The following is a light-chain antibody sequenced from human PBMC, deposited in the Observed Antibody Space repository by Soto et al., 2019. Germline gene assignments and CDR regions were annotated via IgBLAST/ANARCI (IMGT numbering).Light chain of an antibody. V-gene: IGLV7-46*01. Sequence: QAVVTQEPSLTVSPGGTVTLTCGSSTGAVTSNHHPYWFQQKAGQAPRTLIYDTSNKHSWTPARFSGSLPGDKAALTLSGAQPEDEAQYYCLLSYYAARVFGGGTKLTVL. CDR3: LLSYYAARV. CDR2: DTS. CDR1: TGAVTSNHH. J-gene: IGLJ2*01.